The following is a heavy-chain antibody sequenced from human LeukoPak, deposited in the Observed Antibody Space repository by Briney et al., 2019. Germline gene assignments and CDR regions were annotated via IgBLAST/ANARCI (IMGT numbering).Heavy chain of an antibody. Sequence: ASVKVSCKASGYSFVGYGITWVRQAPGQGLEWMGWFNPENGNTNYAQKVQGRVTMTADTSTSTSYMELRSLRSEDTAVYYCARVKNLGLRYFDWFSGAFDIWGQGTMVTVSS. J-gene: IGHJ3*02. V-gene: IGHV1-18*01. CDR3: ARVKNLGLRYFDWFSGAFDI. CDR1: GYSFVGYG. CDR2: FNPENGNT. D-gene: IGHD3-9*01.